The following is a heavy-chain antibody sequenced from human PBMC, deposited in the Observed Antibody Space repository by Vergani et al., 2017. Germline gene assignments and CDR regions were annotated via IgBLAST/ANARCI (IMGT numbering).Heavy chain of an antibody. Sequence: EVQLVESGGGFVQPGGSLRLSCAASGFPFSNAWMSWVRQAPGKGLEWVGRIKCKTDGGITDYADSVKGRFTISRDNAKNSLYLQMNSLRAEDTAVYYCARGYDYGDYGGFDYWGQGTLVTVSS. CDR2: IKCKTDGGIT. CDR1: GFPFSNAW. J-gene: IGHJ4*02. CDR3: ARGYDYGDYGGFDY. V-gene: IGHV3-15*01. D-gene: IGHD4-17*01.